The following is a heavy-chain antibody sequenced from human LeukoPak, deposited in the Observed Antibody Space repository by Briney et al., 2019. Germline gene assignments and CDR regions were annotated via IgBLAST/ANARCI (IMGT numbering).Heavy chain of an antibody. CDR2: ISYDGTIR. D-gene: IGHD2-2*01. J-gene: IGHJ5*02. V-gene: IGHV3-30*18. CDR3: AKGGCSSTTCYLANP. CDR1: GLTFSSYG. Sequence: GGSLRLSCAASGLTFSSYGMHWVRPAPGKGLEWVAVISYDGTIRNYADSVKGRFTISRDNSKNTLYLQMNSLTAEDTALYYCAKGGCSSTTCYLANPWGQGTLVTVSS.